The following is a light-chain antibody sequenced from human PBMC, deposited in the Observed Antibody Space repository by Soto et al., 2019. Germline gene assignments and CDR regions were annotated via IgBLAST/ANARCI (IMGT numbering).Light chain of an antibody. CDR1: QSLLHSDGKTY. CDR2: EAS. V-gene: IGKV2D-29*01. CDR3: MQCIQPPLFT. J-gene: IGKJ3*01. Sequence: DVVLTQTPLSLSVTPGQSASISCKSTQSLLHSDGKTYLYWDLQKPGQPPQLLIYEASKRFSGVPDRFSGSGSGTDFTLKISRVEAEDAGVYYCMQCIQPPLFTFGPGTKVDIK.